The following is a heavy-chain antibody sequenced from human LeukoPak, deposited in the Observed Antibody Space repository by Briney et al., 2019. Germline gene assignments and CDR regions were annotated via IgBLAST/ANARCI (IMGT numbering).Heavy chain of an antibody. J-gene: IGHJ5*02. CDR2: IYPDDSDT. CDR3: ARRLNWFDP. Sequence: GESLKISCKGSGYSFTNYWIGWVRQMPGKGLEWMGIIYPDDSDTRYSPSFQGQVTISADKSISTAYLQWSSPEASDTAMYYCARRLNWFDPWGQGTLVTVSS. V-gene: IGHV5-51*01. CDR1: GYSFTNYW.